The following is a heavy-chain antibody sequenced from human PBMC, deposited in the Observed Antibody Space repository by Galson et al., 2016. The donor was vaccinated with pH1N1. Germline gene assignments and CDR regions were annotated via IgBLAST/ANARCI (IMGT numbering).Heavy chain of an antibody. CDR3: VRSTGYNKVNGPFDV. V-gene: IGHV1-69*13. D-gene: IGHD1-14*01. CDR1: GGPLSSYA. Sequence: SVKVSCKASGGPLSSYATGWVRQAPGQGPEWMGGIMTIFGTTKYEQKIQGRVTITADEMSGSAYMELSGLTSMDTAVYYCVRSTGYNKVNGPFDVWGQGTLVIVSS. J-gene: IGHJ3*01. CDR2: IMTIFGTT.